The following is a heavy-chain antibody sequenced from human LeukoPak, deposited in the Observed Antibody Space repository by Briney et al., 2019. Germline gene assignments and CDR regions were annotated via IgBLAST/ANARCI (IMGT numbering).Heavy chain of an antibody. D-gene: IGHD4-23*01. CDR2: IYSGGST. V-gene: IGHV3-53*01. CDR1: GFTVSCNY. J-gene: IGHJ4*02. CDR3: ARLDHDYGGTYDY. Sequence: PGGSLRLSCAASGFTVSCNYMSWVRQAPGKGLEWVSVIYSGGSTYYADSVKGRFTISRDNSKNTLYLQMNSLRAEDTAVYYCARLDHDYGGTYDYWGQGTLVTVSS.